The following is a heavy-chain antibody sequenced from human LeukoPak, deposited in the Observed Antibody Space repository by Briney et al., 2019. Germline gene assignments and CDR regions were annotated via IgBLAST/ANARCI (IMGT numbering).Heavy chain of an antibody. CDR3: ARDFGRTVTPLEYY. CDR2: VSNSGATT. D-gene: IGHD4-11*01. J-gene: IGHJ4*02. Sequence: GGSLRLSCAASGFTFTTYAMRWVRQAPGMGLEWVSAVSNSGATTYYADSVKGRFTISRDNAKNSLYLQMNSLRAEDTAVYYCARDFGRTVTPLEYYWGQGTLVTVSS. CDR1: GFTFTTYA. V-gene: IGHV3-23*01.